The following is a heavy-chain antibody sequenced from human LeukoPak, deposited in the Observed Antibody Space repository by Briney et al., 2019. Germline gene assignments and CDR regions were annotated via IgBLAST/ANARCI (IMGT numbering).Heavy chain of an antibody. CDR3: ARDRAWDYLDS. Sequence: GGSLRLSCVVSGFTLSSHGMHWVRQAPGKGLEWVAVISSDGGKKSYADSVKGRFTISRDNSKNTLYLQMDSLRVGDTAIYYCARDRAWDYLDSWDQGPLVTVSS. D-gene: IGHD1-26*01. CDR1: GFTLSSHG. V-gene: IGHV3-30*03. CDR2: ISSDGGKK. J-gene: IGHJ4*02.